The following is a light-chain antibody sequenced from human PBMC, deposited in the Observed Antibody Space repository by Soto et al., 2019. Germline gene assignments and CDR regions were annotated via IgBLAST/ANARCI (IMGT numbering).Light chain of an antibody. CDR3: AAWDDSLSGRV. V-gene: IGLV1-47*01. J-gene: IGLJ3*02. Sequence: QSVLTQPPSASGTPGQRVTISCSGSSSNIGSHYVYWYQQLPGTAPKLLIYRINQRPSGVPDRFSGSKSGTSASLAISGLRSEDEADYYCAAWDDSLSGRVFGGGTKLTVL. CDR1: SSNIGSHY. CDR2: RIN.